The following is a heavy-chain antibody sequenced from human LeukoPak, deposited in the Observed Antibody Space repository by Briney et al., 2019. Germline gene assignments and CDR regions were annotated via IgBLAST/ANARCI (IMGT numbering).Heavy chain of an antibody. D-gene: IGHD3-22*01. Sequence: GGSLRLSCAASGFSFSSYWMHWVRHAPGKGLVWVSRINSDGSSTSSADSVKGRFTISRDNAKNTLYLQMNSLRAEDTAVYYCARVPRGYYDSSNYYYHFDYWGQGTLVTVSS. CDR1: GFSFSSYW. CDR2: INSDGSST. J-gene: IGHJ4*02. V-gene: IGHV3-74*01. CDR3: ARVPRGYYDSSNYYYHFDY.